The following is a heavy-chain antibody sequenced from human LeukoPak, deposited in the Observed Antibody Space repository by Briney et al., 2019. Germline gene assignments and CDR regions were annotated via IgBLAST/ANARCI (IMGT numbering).Heavy chain of an antibody. CDR3: AKNGDRGAYCSGGSCYPYYYYSMDV. Sequence: GGSLRLSCAASGFTFSSYGMHWVRQAPGKGLEWVAFIRYDGSNKYYADSVKGRFTISRDNSKNTLFLQLNSLRAEDTAIYYCAKNGDRGAYCSGGSCYPYYYYSMDVWGKGTTVTISS. V-gene: IGHV3-30*02. J-gene: IGHJ6*03. CDR1: GFTFSSYG. D-gene: IGHD2-15*01. CDR2: IRYDGSNK.